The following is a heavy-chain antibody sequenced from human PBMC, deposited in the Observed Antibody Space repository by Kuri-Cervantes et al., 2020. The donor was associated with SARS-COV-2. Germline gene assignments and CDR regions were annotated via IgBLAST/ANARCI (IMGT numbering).Heavy chain of an antibody. V-gene: IGHV4-39*07. CDR2: IYYSGST. D-gene: IGHD3/OR15-3a*01. J-gene: IGHJ4*02. CDR3: ARGFWTGVLFDS. Sequence: SETRSLTCTVFGCPTSSSSYYWGWSRQPPGKGLEWIGSIYYSGSTSYNPALKSRVTISINMTNNQFFLNREGASAADTAVYYCARGFWTGVLFDSWGQGSLVTVSS. CDR1: GCPTSSSSYY.